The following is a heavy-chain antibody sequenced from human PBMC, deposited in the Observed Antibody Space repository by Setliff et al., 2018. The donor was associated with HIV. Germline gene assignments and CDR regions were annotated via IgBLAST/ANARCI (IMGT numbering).Heavy chain of an antibody. CDR1: GAPLNGFF. CDR3: ARRRGPMVRGVDPAPSFFFDY. CDR2: VNHSGTT. J-gene: IGHJ4*02. Sequence: ASETLSLTCAVYGAPLNGFFWSWVRQRPERGLEWIGEVNHSGTTNYNPPLKSRVTISVDTSKNQFSLRVKSVTAGDTGLYFCARRRGPMVRGVDPAPSFFFDYWGQGTPVTVSS. D-gene: IGHD3-10*01. V-gene: IGHV4-34*01.